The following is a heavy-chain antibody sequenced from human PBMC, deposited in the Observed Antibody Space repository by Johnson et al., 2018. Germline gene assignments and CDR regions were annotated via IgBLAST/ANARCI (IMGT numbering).Heavy chain of an antibody. J-gene: IGHJ6*03. CDR2: INHSGST. CDR3: ARGWSSSWAHYYYYMDV. Sequence: QVQLQQWGAGLLKPPETLSLTCAVYGGSFSAYYWSWIRQPPGKGLEWIGEINHSGSTNYNPSLKRRVTISVDTSKNQFSLNLSSVTAADTAVYYCARGWSSSWAHYYYYMDVWGKGTTVTVSS. V-gene: IGHV4-34*01. D-gene: IGHD6-13*01. CDR1: GGSFSAYY.